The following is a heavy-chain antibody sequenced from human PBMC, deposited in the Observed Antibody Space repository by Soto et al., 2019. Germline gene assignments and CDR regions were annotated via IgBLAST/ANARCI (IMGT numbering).Heavy chain of an antibody. CDR2: ISSNGGST. Sequence: GGSLRLSCAASGFTFSSYAMHWVRQAPGKGLEYVSAISSNGGSTYYANSVKGRFTISRDNSKNTLYLQMGSLRAEDMAVYYCARGPSEYPGEPPFDYWGQGTLVTVSS. V-gene: IGHV3-64*01. D-gene: IGHD6-6*01. CDR3: ARGPSEYPGEPPFDY. J-gene: IGHJ4*02. CDR1: GFTFSSYA.